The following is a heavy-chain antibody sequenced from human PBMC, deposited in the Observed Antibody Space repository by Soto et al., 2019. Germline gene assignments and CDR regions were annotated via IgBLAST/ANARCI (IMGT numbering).Heavy chain of an antibody. CDR1: GFSLTSSGVA. D-gene: IGHD1-1*01. V-gene: IGHV2-5*02. J-gene: IGHJ4*02. Sequence: QITLKESGPTLVQPTQTLTLTCAFSGFSLTSSGVAVGWVRQPPGRALEWLALIYWDDDKRYSPSLKSRLTITQDTSKNPGVLTMTKIDPVDTATYYCAHSLAWKAATLDYWGQGTLVTVSS. CDR2: IYWDDDK. CDR3: AHSLAWKAATLDY.